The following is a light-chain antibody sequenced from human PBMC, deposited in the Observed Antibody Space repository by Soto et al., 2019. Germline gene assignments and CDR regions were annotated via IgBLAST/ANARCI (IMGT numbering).Light chain of an antibody. J-gene: IGLJ1*01. Sequence: HSVLTQPPSASGTPGQRVTSCCSGSSSNIGSNYVYWYQQLPGTAPKLLIYRNNQRPSGVPDRFSGSKSGTSASLAISGLRFDYEADYYCEACDHCLSYAFGTWTKVTV. CDR3: EACDHCLSYA. V-gene: IGLV1-47*01. CDR2: RNN. CDR1: SSNIGSNY.